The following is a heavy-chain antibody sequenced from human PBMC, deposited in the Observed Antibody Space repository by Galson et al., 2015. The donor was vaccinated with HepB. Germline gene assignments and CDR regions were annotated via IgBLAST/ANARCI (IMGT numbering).Heavy chain of an antibody. D-gene: IGHD2-2*01. CDR3: ARYCSSTSCYLYYGMDV. CDR1: YA. Sequence: YAISWVRQAPGQGLEWMGGIIPIFGTANYAQKFQGRVTITADESTSTAYMELSSLRSEDTAVYYCARYCSSTSCYLYYGMDVWGQGTTVTVSS. V-gene: IGHV1-69*01. J-gene: IGHJ6*02. CDR2: IIPIFGTA.